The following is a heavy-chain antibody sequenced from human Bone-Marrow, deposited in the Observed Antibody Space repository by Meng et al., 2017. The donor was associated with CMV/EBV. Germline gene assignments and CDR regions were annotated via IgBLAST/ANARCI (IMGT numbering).Heavy chain of an antibody. D-gene: IGHD6-6*01. CDR2: IYTSGST. Sequence: SETLSLTCTVSGGSISSYYWSWIRQPAGKGLEWIGRIYTSGSTNYNPSLKSRVTISVDTSKNQFSLKLSSVTAADTAVYHCARFPGPYSSSSAQNYYYGMDVWGQGTTVTVSS. V-gene: IGHV4-4*07. CDR1: GGSISSYY. CDR3: ARFPGPYSSSSAQNYYYGMDV. J-gene: IGHJ6*02.